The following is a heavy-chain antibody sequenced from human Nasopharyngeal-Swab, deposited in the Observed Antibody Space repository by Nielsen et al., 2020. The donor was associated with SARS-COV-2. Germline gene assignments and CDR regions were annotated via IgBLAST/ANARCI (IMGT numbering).Heavy chain of an antibody. CDR1: GYTFTSYA. CDR3: ARSYDYYDSSGYDY. D-gene: IGHD3-22*01. CDR2: INAGNGNT. J-gene: IGHJ4*02. V-gene: IGHV1-3*01. Sequence: ASVKVSCKASGYTFTSYAMHWVRQAPGQRLEWMGWINAGNGNTKYSQKFQGRVTITRDTSASTAYMELSSLRSEDTAVHYCARSYDYYDSSGYDYWGQGTLVTVSS.